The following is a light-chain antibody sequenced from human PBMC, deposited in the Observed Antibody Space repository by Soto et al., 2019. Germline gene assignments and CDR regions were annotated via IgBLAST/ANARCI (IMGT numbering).Light chain of an antibody. V-gene: IGKV3-11*01. CDR1: QSVSSY. Sequence: EIVLIQSPATLSLSPGERATLSCRASQSVSSYLAWYQQKPGQAPRLLIYGASNRATGIPDRFSGSGSGTDYTLTITNLEPEDFAIYYCQQRSNWPWTFGQGTK. J-gene: IGKJ1*01. CDR3: QQRSNWPWT. CDR2: GAS.